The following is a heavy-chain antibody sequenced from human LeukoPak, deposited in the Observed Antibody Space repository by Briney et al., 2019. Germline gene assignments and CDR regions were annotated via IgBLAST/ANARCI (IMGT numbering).Heavy chain of an antibody. CDR1: GYSISSGYY. Sequence: SETLSLTCTVSGYSISSGYYWGWIRQPPGRGLEWIGSISHSGSTYYNPSLKSRVTISVDTSKNQFSLKLRSVTAADTAVYYCARVTSRLGWFDPWGQGTLVTVSS. J-gene: IGHJ5*02. CDR3: ARVTSRLGWFDP. CDR2: ISHSGST. D-gene: IGHD1-14*01. V-gene: IGHV4-38-2*02.